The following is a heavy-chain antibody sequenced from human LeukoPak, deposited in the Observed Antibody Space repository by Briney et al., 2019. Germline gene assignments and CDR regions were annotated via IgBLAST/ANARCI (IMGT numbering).Heavy chain of an antibody. Sequence: GGSLRLSCAASGFTFSSYEMNWVRQAPGKGLEWVSYISSSGSTIYYADSVKGRFTISRDNAKNSLYLQMNSLRAEDTAVYYCARGGYSSSPDAFDIWGRGTMVTVSS. D-gene: IGHD6-6*01. CDR2: ISSSGSTI. CDR1: GFTFSSYE. CDR3: ARGGYSSSPDAFDI. J-gene: IGHJ3*02. V-gene: IGHV3-48*03.